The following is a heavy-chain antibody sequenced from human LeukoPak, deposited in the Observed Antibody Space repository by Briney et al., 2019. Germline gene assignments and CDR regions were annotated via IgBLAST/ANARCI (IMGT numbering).Heavy chain of an antibody. J-gene: IGHJ4*02. Sequence: ASVKVSCKASGYTFIAYYMHWVRQAPGQGLEWMGWINPNSGGTNYAQKFQGRVTMTRDTFISTAYMELSRLRSDDTAVYYCARDYGGKLEYWGQGSLVTVSS. CDR1: GYTFIAYY. D-gene: IGHD4-23*01. CDR2: INPNSGGT. V-gene: IGHV1-2*02. CDR3: ARDYGGKLEY.